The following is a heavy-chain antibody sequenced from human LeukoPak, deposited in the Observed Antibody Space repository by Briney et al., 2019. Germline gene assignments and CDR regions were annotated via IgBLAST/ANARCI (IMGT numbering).Heavy chain of an antibody. J-gene: IGHJ4*02. D-gene: IGHD3-10*01. V-gene: IGHV3-64D*06. CDR3: VKHIWYGSVNYKINN. CDR2: ISSNGGSS. CDR1: GFMFSSYA. Sequence: PGGSLRLSCSASGFMFSSYAMHWVRQAPGKGLEYVAGISSNGGSSNHADSVKGRFTISRDNHKKTLYLQMSNLGAEDTAVYYCVKHIWYGSVNYKINNWSQGTLVTVSS.